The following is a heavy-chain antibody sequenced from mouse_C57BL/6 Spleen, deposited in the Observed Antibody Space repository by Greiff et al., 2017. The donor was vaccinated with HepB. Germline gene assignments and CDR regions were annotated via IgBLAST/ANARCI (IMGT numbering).Heavy chain of an antibody. J-gene: IGHJ1*03. Sequence: EVKLMESGGGLVKPGGSLKLSCAASGFTFSSYAMSWVRQTPEKRLEWVATISDGGSYTYYPDNVKGRFPISRDNAKNNLYLQMSHLKSEDTALYYCARGITTVVAPGYFDVWGTGTTVTVSS. V-gene: IGHV5-4*03. CDR2: ISDGGSYT. D-gene: IGHD1-1*01. CDR1: GFTFSSYA. CDR3: ARGITTVVAPGYFDV.